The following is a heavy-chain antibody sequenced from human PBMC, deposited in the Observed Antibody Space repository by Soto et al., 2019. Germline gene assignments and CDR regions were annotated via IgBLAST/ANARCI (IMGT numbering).Heavy chain of an antibody. CDR1: GYTFTSYY. CDR3: AREGSSGDSSGYSDAFDI. V-gene: IGHV1-46*01. J-gene: IGHJ3*02. CDR2: INPSGGST. D-gene: IGHD3-22*01. Sequence: QVQLVQSGAEVKKPGASVKVSCKASGYTFTSYYMHWVRQASGQGLEWMGIINPSGGSTSYAQKFQGRVTMTRDTSTSTVYMELSSLRSEDTAVYYCAREGSSGDSSGYSDAFDIWGQGTMVTVSS.